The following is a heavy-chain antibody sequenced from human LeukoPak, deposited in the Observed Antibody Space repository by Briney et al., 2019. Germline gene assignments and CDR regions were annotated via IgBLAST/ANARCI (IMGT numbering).Heavy chain of an antibody. D-gene: IGHD4-11*01. Sequence: ASVKVSCKTSGYTFNAYYMHWARQAPGQGLEWMGIINPSGGSTSYAQKFQGRVTMTRDMSTSTVYMELSSLRSEDTAVYYCARDRNLWPFDYWGQGTLVTVSS. CDR3: ARDRNLWPFDY. V-gene: IGHV1-46*02. CDR1: GYTFNAYY. J-gene: IGHJ4*02. CDR2: INPSGGST.